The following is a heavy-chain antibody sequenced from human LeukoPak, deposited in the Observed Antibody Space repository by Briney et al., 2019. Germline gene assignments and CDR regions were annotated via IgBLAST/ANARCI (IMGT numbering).Heavy chain of an antibody. D-gene: IGHD3-22*01. V-gene: IGHV4-59*08. CDR1: GDSISGFY. J-gene: IGHJ4*02. CDR2: IYYSGST. Sequence: SETLSLTCTVSGDSISGFYWNWIRQPPGKEPEWIGYIYYSGSTNYNPSLKSRVTISLDTSKNQFSLQLSSVTAADTGVYYCASGGYYDPAFDYWGQGTLVTVSS. CDR3: ASGGYYDPAFDY.